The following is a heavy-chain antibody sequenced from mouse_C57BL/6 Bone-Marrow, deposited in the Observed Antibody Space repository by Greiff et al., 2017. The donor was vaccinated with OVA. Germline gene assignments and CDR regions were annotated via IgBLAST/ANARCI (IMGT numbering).Heavy chain of an antibody. Sequence: EVKLLESGGGLVQPGGSLKLSCAASGFTFSDYYMYWVSQTPEKRLEWVAYISNGGGSTDYPETVKGRFTITRDNAKNTLYLQMSRLKSEDTAMYYCARPSMVTADADWGQGTSVTVYS. D-gene: IGHD2-2*01. CDR1: GFTFSDYY. CDR3: ARPSMVTADAD. V-gene: IGHV5-12*01. J-gene: IGHJ4*01. CDR2: ISNGGGST.